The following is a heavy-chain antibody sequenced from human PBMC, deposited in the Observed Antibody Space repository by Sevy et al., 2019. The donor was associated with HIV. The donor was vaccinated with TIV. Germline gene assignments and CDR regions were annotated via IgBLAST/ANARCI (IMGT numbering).Heavy chain of an antibody. J-gene: IGHJ3*02. CDR3: AKVKGASGSYYKTGAFDI. CDR1: GFTFSSYD. CDR2: SSSRRNYI. D-gene: IGHD1-26*01. V-gene: IGHV3-21*04. Sequence: GWSLRLSCAASGFTFSSYDMNWVRQAPGKGLEWVSSSSSRRNYIYYADSVKGRFTISRDNAKKSLYLQMNSLRAEDTAVYYCAKVKGASGSYYKTGAFDIWGQGTMVTVSS.